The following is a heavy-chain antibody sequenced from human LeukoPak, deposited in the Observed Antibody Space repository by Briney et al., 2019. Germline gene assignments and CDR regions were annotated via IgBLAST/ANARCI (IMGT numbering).Heavy chain of an antibody. CDR2: ISWNSGSI. CDR1: GFTFDDYA. CDR3: AKDVGSYSSSSYYDY. J-gene: IGHJ4*02. Sequence: GGSLRLSCAASGFTFDDYAMHWVRQAPGKGREWVSGISWNSGSIGYADSVKGRFTISRDNAKNSLYLQMNSLRAEDMALYYCAKDVGSYSSSSYYDYWGQGTLVTVSS. D-gene: IGHD6-13*01. V-gene: IGHV3-9*03.